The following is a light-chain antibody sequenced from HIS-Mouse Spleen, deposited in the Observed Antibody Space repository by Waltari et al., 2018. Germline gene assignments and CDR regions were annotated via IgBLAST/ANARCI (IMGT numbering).Light chain of an antibody. V-gene: IGLV2-8*01. CDR3: SSYAGSNNSLYV. CDR1: SSDVGGYNY. J-gene: IGLJ1*01. CDR2: EVS. Sequence: QSALTQPPSASGSPGQSVTISCTGTSSDVGGYNYVSWYQQHPGKAPKLMNYEVSKRPSGVPERSSGSKSGNTASLTVSGLQAEDEADYYCSSYAGSNNSLYVFGTGTKVTVL.